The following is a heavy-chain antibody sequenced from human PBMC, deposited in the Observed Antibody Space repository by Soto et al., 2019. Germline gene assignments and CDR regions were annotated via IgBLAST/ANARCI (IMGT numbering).Heavy chain of an antibody. CDR2: IIPIFGTA. CDR3: ARAPSMGDFWSGYYYYYGMDV. J-gene: IGHJ6*02. D-gene: IGHD3-3*01. Sequence: SVKVSCKASGGTFSSYAISWVRQAPGQGLEWMGGIIPIFGTANYAQKFQGRVTITADESTSTAYMELSSLRSEDTAVYYCARAPSMGDFWSGYYYYYGMDVWGQGTTVTVSS. CDR1: GGTFSSYA. V-gene: IGHV1-69*13.